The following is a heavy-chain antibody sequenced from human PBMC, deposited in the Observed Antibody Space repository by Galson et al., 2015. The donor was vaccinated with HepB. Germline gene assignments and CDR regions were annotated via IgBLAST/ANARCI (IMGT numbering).Heavy chain of an antibody. CDR1: GFTFSSYW. V-gene: IGHV3-7*01. CDR2: IKQDGSEK. CDR3: ARDQYSSGWKVVDY. D-gene: IGHD6-19*01. Sequence: SLRLSCAASGFTFSSYWMSWVRQAPGKGLEWVANIKQDGSEKYYVDSVKGRFTISRDNAKNSLYLQMNSLRAEDTAVYYCARDQYSSGWKVVDYWGQGTLVTVSS. J-gene: IGHJ4*02.